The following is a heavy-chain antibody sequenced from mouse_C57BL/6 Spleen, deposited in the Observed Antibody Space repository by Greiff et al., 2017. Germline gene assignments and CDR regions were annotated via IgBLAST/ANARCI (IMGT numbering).Heavy chain of an antibody. CDR1: GYTFTGYW. J-gene: IGHJ2*01. V-gene: IGHV1-9*01. D-gene: IGHD1-1*01. CDR2: ILPGSGSH. Sequence: VQLQQSGAELMKPGASVKLSCKATGYTFTGYWIEWVKQSPGNGLEWIGEILPGSGSHNYNVKFKGKATFTADTSSNTAYMQISSLTTEDSTIYDCASTDYGSRKGFDYWGQGTTLTVSS. CDR3: ASTDYGSRKGFDY.